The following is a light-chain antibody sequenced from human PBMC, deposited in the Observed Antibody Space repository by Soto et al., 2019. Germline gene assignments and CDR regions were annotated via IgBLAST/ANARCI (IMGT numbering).Light chain of an antibody. CDR2: EVS. V-gene: IGLV2-14*01. J-gene: IGLJ1*01. CDR3: NSYTSSXTYV. CDR1: SSDVCGYNY. Sequence: QSSLTQPASVSGSPVQSITISCTGTSSDVCGYNYVSWYQQHPGKAPKLMIYEVSNRPSGFSNRFSGSKSVNTASLTISGIQAEDDADYYCNSYTSSXTYVCGTGTKVX.